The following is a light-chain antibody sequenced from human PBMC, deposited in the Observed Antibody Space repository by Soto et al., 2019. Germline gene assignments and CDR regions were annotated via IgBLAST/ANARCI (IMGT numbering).Light chain of an antibody. CDR1: SSDVGGYDY. V-gene: IGLV2-8*01. J-gene: IGLJ3*02. CDR2: AVT. Sequence: QSVLTQPPSASGSPGQSVTISCTGTSSDVGGYDYVSWYQQHPGKAPKLMIYAVTKRPSGVPDRFSGSKSGNTASLTVSGLQAEDEAHYYCNSYAGSNNWVFGGGTKVTVL. CDR3: NSYAGSNNWV.